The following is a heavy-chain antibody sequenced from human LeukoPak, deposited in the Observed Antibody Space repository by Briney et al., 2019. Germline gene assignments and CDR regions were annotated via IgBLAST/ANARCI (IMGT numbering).Heavy chain of an antibody. CDR2: IKLNSGDT. Sequence: ASVKVSCKASGYTFTDYYMHWVRQAPGQGLEWMAWIKLNSGDTNYAQKFQGRVTMPRDTSISTAYMELRRLRSDDTAVYFCARGGAHTIVVAAAVIPPFAYWGQGTLVTVSS. CDR1: GYTFTDYY. V-gene: IGHV1-2*02. J-gene: IGHJ4*02. CDR3: ARGGAHTIVVAAAVIPPFAY. D-gene: IGHD2-2*02.